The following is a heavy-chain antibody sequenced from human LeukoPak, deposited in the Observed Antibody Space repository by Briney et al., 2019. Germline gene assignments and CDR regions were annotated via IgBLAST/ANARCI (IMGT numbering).Heavy chain of an antibody. CDR1: GFTFSTFG. CDR2: ISSNGVST. CDR3: ARGCGSTSCYVYPY. D-gene: IGHD2-2*01. Sequence: PGGSLRLSCAPSGFTFSTFGMYWVRQAPGKGLECVSSISSNGVSTYYANSVKGRFTISRDNSKNTLYLQMGSLTTEDMAVYYCARGCGSTSCYVYPYWGQGTLVTVSS. V-gene: IGHV3-64*01. J-gene: IGHJ4*02.